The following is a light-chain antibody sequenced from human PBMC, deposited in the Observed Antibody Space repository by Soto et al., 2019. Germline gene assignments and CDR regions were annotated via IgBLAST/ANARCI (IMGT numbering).Light chain of an antibody. J-gene: IGKJ1*01. CDR2: STS. CDR1: QGIGTD. Sequence: DIQMTQSPSSLSASVGDRVTITCRASQGIGTDLGWYRQKPGRAPERLIYSTSSLQSGVPSRFSGSGFGTEFRLTLSGLQADDSATYHCQQYNSYPWAFGQGTRVEV. V-gene: IGKV1-17*01. CDR3: QQYNSYPWA.